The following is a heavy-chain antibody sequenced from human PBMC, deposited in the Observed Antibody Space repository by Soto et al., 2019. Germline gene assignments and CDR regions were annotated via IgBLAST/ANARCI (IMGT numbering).Heavy chain of an antibody. J-gene: IGHJ4*02. CDR3: ARPKNYADYLDH. D-gene: IGHD1-7*01. V-gene: IGHV1-3*05. Sequence: QVQLVQSGAEEKKPGASVKVSCKASGYTFTSYSMHWVRQAPGQRLEWMGWINAGNGDTKYSQNFQGRVTINRDTSASTVYMELSSLRSEDMAVYYCARPKNYADYLDHWGQGTLVTVSS. CDR2: INAGNGDT. CDR1: GYTFTSYS.